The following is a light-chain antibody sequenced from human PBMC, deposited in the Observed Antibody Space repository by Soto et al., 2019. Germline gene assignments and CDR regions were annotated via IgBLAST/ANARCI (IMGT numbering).Light chain of an antibody. CDR3: CSYAGNYTLL. CDR2: DVT. CDR1: SRDVGIYNY. Sequence: QSALTQPRSVSGSPGQSVTVSCTGTSRDVGIYNYVSWYQQRPGTAPKVMIYDVTKRPSGVPDRFSGSKSGNTASLTISGLQAEDEADYYCCSYAGNYTLLFGGGTKLTVL. V-gene: IGLV2-11*01. J-gene: IGLJ2*01.